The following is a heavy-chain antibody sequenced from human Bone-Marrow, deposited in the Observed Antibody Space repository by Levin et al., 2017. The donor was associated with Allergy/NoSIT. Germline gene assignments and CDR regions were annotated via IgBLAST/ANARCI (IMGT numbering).Heavy chain of an antibody. CDR2: ISSYSDYT. D-gene: IGHD1-14*01. CDR1: GFTFSDYY. CDR3: ARVSEAHYCDS. Sequence: GGSLRLSCAASGFTFSDYYMSWIRQAPGKGLEWVSYISSYSDYTNYADSVKGRFTISRDNAKNSRYLQMNSLRAADTAVYYCARVSEAHYCDSWGKGTLVNVCS. V-gene: IGHV3-11*05. J-gene: IGHJ4*02.